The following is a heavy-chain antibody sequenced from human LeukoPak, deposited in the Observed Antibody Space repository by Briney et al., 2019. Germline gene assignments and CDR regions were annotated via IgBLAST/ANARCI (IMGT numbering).Heavy chain of an antibody. J-gene: IGHJ2*01. D-gene: IGHD5-24*01. CDR2: IIPIFGTA. CDR3: ARASGDGYKIDL. CDR1: GGTFSSYA. Sequence: GASVKVSCKASGGTFSSYATSWVRQAPGQGLEWMGGIIPIFGTANYAQKFQGRVTITADESTSTAYMELSSLRPEDTAVYYCARASGDGYKIDLWGRGTLVTVSS. V-gene: IGHV1-69*13.